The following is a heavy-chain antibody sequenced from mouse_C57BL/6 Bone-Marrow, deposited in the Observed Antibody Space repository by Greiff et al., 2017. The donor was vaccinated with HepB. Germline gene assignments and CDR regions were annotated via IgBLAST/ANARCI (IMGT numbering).Heavy chain of an antibody. Sequence: VQLQQSGAELMKPGASVKLSCKATGYTFTGYWIEWVKQRPGHGLEWIGEILPGSGSTNYNEKFKGKATFTADTSSNTAYMQLSSLTTEDSAIYYCARRSYYYGSSYGYAMDYWGQGTSVTVSS. CDR3: ARRSYYYGSSYGYAMDY. CDR2: ILPGSGST. CDR1: GYTFTGYW. V-gene: IGHV1-9*01. J-gene: IGHJ4*01. D-gene: IGHD1-1*01.